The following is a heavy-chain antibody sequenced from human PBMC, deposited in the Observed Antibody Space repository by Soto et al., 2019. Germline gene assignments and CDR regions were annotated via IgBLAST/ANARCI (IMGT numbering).Heavy chain of an antibody. D-gene: IGHD6-19*01. J-gene: IGHJ5*02. CDR2: INAGNGNT. CDR1: GYTFTSYA. V-gene: IGHV1-3*01. CDR3: ARGWAGSSGWYWFDP. Sequence: QVQLVQSGAEVKKPGASVKVSCKASGYTFTSYAMHWVRQAPGQRLEWMGWINAGNGNTKYSQKFQGRVTITRDTSASTAYMELSSLRSEDTAVYYCARGWAGSSGWYWFDPWGQGTLVTVSS.